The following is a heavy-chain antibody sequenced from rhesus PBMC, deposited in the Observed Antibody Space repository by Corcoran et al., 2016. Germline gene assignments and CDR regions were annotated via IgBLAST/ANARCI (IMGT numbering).Heavy chain of an antibody. CDR3: ARASYYYSGGDYSL. D-gene: IGHD3-16*01. Sequence: QVQLQESGPGLVKPSETLSLTCTVSGGSISGYYWNWIRQPPGKGLEWIGNIYDSGSTTDYNPFLKSRFSLSVDTYKNERSLKVNAVTAADTALYYWARASYYYSGGDYSLWGQGVLVTVSS. CDR2: IYDSGSTT. J-gene: IGHJ4*01. V-gene: IGHV4S11*01. CDR1: GGSISGYY.